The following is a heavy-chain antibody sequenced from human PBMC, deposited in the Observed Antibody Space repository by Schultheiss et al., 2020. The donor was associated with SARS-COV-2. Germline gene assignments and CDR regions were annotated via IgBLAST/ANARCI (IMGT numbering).Heavy chain of an antibody. J-gene: IGHJ4*02. V-gene: IGHV3-7*01. Sequence: GGSLRLSCAASGFTFSSYGMHWVRQAPGKGLEWVANIKQDGSEKYYVDSVKGRFTISRDNSKNTLYLQMNSLRAEDTAVYYCARALTYWGQGTLVTVSS. CDR3: ARALTY. CDR2: IKQDGSEK. CDR1: GFTFSSYG.